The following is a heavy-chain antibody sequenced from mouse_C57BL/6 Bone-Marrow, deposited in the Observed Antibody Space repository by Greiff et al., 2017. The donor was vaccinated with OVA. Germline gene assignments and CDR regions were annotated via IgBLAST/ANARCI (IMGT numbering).Heavy chain of an antibody. V-gene: IGHV5-17*01. Sequence: EVQLQESGGGLVKPGGSLKLSCAASGFTFSDYGMHWVRQAPEKGLEWVAYISSGSSTIYYADTVKGRFTISRDNATNTLFLQMTSLRSEDTAMYYWAAIDYDYGRGYYYAMDYWGQGTSVTVSS. D-gene: IGHD2-4*01. CDR2: ISSGSSTI. J-gene: IGHJ4*01. CDR1: GFTFSDYG. CDR3: AAIDYDYGRGYYYAMDY.